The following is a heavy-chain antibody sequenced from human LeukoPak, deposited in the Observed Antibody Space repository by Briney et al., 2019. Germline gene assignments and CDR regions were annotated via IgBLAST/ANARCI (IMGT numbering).Heavy chain of an antibody. D-gene: IGHD2-15*01. CDR3: ARHSQRDKTRFFDY. CDR1: GGSISSYY. CDR2: IYTSGST. J-gene: IGHJ4*02. Sequence: SKTLSLTCTVSGGSISSYYWSWIRQPPGQGLEWIGYIYTSGSTNYNPSLKSRVTISVDTSKNQFSLKLSSVTAADTAVYYCARHSQRDKTRFFDYWGQGTLVTVSS. V-gene: IGHV4-4*09.